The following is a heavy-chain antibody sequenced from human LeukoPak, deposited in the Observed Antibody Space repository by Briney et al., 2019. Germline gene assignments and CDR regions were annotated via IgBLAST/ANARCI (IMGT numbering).Heavy chain of an antibody. J-gene: IGHJ4*02. CDR1: GFTFSAYW. Sequence: GGSLRLSCAASGFTFSAYWMHWVRQVPGKGLVWVSRINNDGTATFFADSVKGRFTISRDNSKNTRYLQMNSLRAEDTAVYYCAKDPLWFGESTINYFDYWGQGTLVTVSS. CDR2: INNDGTAT. D-gene: IGHD3-10*01. CDR3: AKDPLWFGESTINYFDY. V-gene: IGHV3-74*01.